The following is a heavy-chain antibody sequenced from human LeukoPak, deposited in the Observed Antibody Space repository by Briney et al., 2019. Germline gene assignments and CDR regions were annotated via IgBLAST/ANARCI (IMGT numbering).Heavy chain of an antibody. V-gene: IGHV4-34*01. CDR1: GGSFSGYY. CDR3: ATQAVAGTFDI. D-gene: IGHD6-19*01. Sequence: SETLSLTCAVYGGSFSGYYWSWIRQPPGKGLEWIGEINHSGSTNYNPSLKSRVTISVDTSKNQFSLKLSSVTAADTAVYYCATQAVAGTFDIWGQGTMVTVSS. CDR2: INHSGST. J-gene: IGHJ3*02.